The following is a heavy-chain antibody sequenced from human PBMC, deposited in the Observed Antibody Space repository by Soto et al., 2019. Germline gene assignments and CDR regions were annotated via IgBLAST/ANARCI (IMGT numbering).Heavy chain of an antibody. CDR2: IYHSGST. CDR3: ARALRSTGTRPYNWFDP. D-gene: IGHD1-1*01. V-gene: IGHV4-30-2*01. Sequence: SETLSLTCAVSGGSISSGGYSWSWIRQPPGKGLEWIGYIYHSGSTYYNPSLKSRVTISVDRSKNQFSLKLSSVTAADTAVYYCARALRSTGTRPYNWFDPWGQGTLVTVSS. J-gene: IGHJ5*02. CDR1: GGSISSGGYS.